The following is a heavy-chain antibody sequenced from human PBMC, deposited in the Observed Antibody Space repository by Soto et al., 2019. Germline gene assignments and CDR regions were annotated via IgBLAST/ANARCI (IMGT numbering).Heavy chain of an antibody. CDR2: IIPIFGTA. J-gene: IGHJ6*02. CDR1: GGTFSSYA. Sequence: SVKVSCKASGGTFSSYAISWVRQAPGQGLEWKGGIIPIFGTANYAQKFQGRVTITADESTSTAYMELSSLRSEDTAVYYCARDRRAARRYVSYYGMDVWGQGTTVTVS. V-gene: IGHV1-69*13. CDR3: ARDRRAARRYVSYYGMDV. D-gene: IGHD6-6*01.